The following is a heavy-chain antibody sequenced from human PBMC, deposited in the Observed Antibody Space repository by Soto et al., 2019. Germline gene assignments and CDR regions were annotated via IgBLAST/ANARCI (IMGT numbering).Heavy chain of an antibody. CDR3: TSSSEGGYYDSSGYPLY. CDR2: IRSKANSYAT. V-gene: IGHV3-73*01. J-gene: IGHJ4*03. Sequence: GGSLRLSCAASGFTFSGSAMHWVRQASGKGLEWVGRIRSKANSYATAYAASVKGRFTISRDDSKNTAYLQMNSLKTEDTAVYYCTSSSEGGYYDSSGYPLYWGQGTMVTVSS. CDR1: GFTFSGSA. D-gene: IGHD3-22*01.